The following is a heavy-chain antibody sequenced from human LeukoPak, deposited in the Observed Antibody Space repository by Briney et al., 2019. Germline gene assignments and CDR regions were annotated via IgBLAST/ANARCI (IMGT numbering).Heavy chain of an antibody. Sequence: SETLSLTCTVSGYSISSGYYWGWIRQPPGKGLEWIGYVDHTGSTKFNPSLNGRVSISRDTSNNFFSLRLRSVTAADTAVYFCARGRVSSSTWYSTYYYFFYMDFWGKGTTVTVSS. V-gene: IGHV4-61*03. CDR1: GYSISSGYY. CDR3: ARGRVSSSTWYSTYYYFFYMDF. CDR2: VDHTGST. D-gene: IGHD4-11*01. J-gene: IGHJ6*03.